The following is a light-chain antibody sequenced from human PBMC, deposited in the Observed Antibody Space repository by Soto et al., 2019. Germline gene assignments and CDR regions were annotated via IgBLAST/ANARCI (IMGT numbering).Light chain of an antibody. CDR2: DDN. Sequence: QSVMTQPPSVSAAPGQKVTISCSGSSSNIGGNSVSWYQQLPWTAPKLLIYDDNKRPSVIPDRFSGSKSGTSATLGITGFQTGDEADYYCGSWDSSLSAYVFGTGTKVTVL. CDR3: GSWDSSLSAYV. V-gene: IGLV1-51*01. CDR1: SSNIGGNS. J-gene: IGLJ1*01.